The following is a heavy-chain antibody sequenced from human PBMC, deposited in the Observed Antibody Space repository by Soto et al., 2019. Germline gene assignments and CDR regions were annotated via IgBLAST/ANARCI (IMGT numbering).Heavy chain of an antibody. CDR1: GGSISSSNW. J-gene: IGHJ4*02. CDR3: ARESDYYDSSGPYYFDY. V-gene: IGHV4-4*02. D-gene: IGHD3-22*01. Sequence: PSETLSLTCAVYGGSISSSNWCSWVRQPPGKGLEWIGEIYHSGSTNYNPSLKSRVTISVDKSKNQFSLKLSSVTAADTAVYYCARESDYYDSSGPYYFDYWGQGTLVTVSS. CDR2: IYHSGST.